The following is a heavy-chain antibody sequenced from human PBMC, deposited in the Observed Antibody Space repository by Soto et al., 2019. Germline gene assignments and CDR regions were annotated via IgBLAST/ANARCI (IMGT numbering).Heavy chain of an antibody. Sequence: GESLKISCKGSGYSFTSYWIGWVRQMPGKGMEWMGIIYPGDSDTRYSPSFQGQVTISADKSISTAYLQWGSLKASDTAMYYCARSMAVTYYYYFYGMDVWGQGTTVTVSS. V-gene: IGHV5-51*01. CDR1: GYSFTSYW. CDR2: IYPGDSDT. J-gene: IGHJ6*02. D-gene: IGHD2-21*01. CDR3: ARSMAVTYYYYFYGMDV.